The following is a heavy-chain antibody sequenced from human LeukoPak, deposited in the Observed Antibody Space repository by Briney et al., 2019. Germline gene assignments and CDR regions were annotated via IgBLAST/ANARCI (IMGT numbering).Heavy chain of an antibody. V-gene: IGHV3-13*01. Sequence: GGSLRLSCAASGFTFSKDDFHCVRDAPGKSLECVAAIGVTVDTYYANSVKGRFTISREDAANSLYLQMRSLGAGDTALYYCTKEFCGSRAACAGGSYYDFWGRGALVTVSS. D-gene: IGHD2-15*01. CDR3: TKEFCGSRAACAGGSYYDF. CDR1: GFTFSKDD. J-gene: IGHJ2*01. CDR2: IGVTVDT.